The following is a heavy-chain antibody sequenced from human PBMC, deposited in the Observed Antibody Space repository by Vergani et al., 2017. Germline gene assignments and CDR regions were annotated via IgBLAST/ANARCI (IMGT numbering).Heavy chain of an antibody. Sequence: QVQLVQSGAEVKKPGASVKVSCKAPGYTFTSYQMHWVRQAPGQGLEWMGIINPSGGSTRYAQKFQGRVTMTRDTSTSTVYMELSSLRSEDTAVYYCARGYSGSYSGHDAFDIWGQGTMVTVSS. CDR2: INPSGGST. V-gene: IGHV1-46*03. J-gene: IGHJ3*02. D-gene: IGHD1-26*01. CDR1: GYTFTSYQ. CDR3: ARGYSGSYSGHDAFDI.